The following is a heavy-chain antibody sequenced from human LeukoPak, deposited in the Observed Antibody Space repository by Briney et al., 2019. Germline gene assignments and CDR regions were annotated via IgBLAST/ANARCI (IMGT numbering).Heavy chain of an antibody. J-gene: IGHJ5*02. D-gene: IGHD6-13*01. CDR3: ARAKSSSVWFDP. CDR1: GYTFTGYY. CDR2: INGGNGNT. Sequence: GASVKVSCKASGYTFTGYYMHWVRQAPGQRLEWMGWINGGNGNTKYSQKFQGRVTITRDTSASTAYMELSSLRSEDTAVYYCARAKSSSVWFDPWGQGTLVTVSS. V-gene: IGHV1-3*01.